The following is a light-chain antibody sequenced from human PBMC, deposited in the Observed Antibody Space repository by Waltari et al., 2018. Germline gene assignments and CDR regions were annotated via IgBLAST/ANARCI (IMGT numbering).Light chain of an antibody. CDR1: QSISSW. Sequence: DIQMTQSPSTLSASVGDSVTITCRASQSISSWLAWYQQKPGKAPKLLIDKASSLESGVPSRFSGSGSGTEFTLTISSLQPDEFATYYCQQYNTYSGTFGQGTKVEIK. CDR3: QQYNTYSGT. J-gene: IGKJ1*01. CDR2: KAS. V-gene: IGKV1-5*03.